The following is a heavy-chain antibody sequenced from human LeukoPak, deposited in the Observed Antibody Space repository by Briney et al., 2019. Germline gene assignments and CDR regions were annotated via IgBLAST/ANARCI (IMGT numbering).Heavy chain of an antibody. J-gene: IGHJ6*02. Sequence: GGALRLSRAASGFTLCQYRMHRVGPAPRKGLGGVAVIWYDGSNKYYADSVKGRFTISRDNSKNPPSLQMNGLRAEDTAVYYCAREDLSGYDTRCMDVWGQGTTVTVSS. CDR2: IWYDGSNK. V-gene: IGHV3-33*01. CDR1: GFTLCQYR. D-gene: IGHD5-12*01. CDR3: AREDLSGYDTRCMDV.